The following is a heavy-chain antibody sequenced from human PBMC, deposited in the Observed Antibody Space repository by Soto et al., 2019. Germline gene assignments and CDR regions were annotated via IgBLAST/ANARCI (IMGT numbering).Heavy chain of an antibody. CDR1: GFTFSSYS. CDR3: ARDCSSTSCYDYYYGMDV. V-gene: IGHV3-48*02. CDR2: ISSSSSTI. J-gene: IGHJ6*02. D-gene: IGHD2-2*01. Sequence: GGSLRLSCAASGFTFSSYSMNWVRQAPGKGLEWVSYISSSSSTIYYADSVKGRFTISRDNAKNSLYLQMNSLRDEDTAVYYWARDCSSTSCYDYYYGMDVWGQGTTVTVSS.